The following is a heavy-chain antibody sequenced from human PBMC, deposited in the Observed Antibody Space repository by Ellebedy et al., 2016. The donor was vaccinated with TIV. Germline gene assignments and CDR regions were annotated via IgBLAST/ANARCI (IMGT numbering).Heavy chain of an antibody. CDR1: GFALSDFW. D-gene: IGHD2-15*01. J-gene: IGHJ4*02. CDR2: IKQDGSER. V-gene: IGHV3-7*03. Sequence: GESLKISXAASGFALSDFWMTWVRQTPGRGLEWVANIKQDGSERNYVDSVKGRFTISRDNVENSLYLQMNNLRVEDTAVYYCARSSGWGCDDWGQGTLVTVSS. CDR3: ARSSGWGCDD.